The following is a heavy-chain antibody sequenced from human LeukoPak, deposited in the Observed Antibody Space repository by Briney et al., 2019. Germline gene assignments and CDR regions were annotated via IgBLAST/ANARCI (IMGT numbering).Heavy chain of an antibody. CDR1: GGSFSGYY. CDR2: IKHSGST. J-gene: IGHJ6*02. D-gene: IGHD6-19*01. Sequence: SETLSLTCAVYGGSFSGYYWSWIRQPPGKGLEWVGEIKHSGSTNYNPSLKSRVTISVDTSKNQFSLKLSSVIAADTAVYYCARDGYSSGWGYYYYYGMDVWGQGTTVTVSS. V-gene: IGHV4-34*01. CDR3: ARDGYSSGWGYYYYYGMDV.